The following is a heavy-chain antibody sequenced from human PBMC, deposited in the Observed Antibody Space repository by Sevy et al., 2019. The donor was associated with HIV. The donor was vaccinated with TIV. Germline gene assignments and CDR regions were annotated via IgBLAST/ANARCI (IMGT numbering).Heavy chain of an antibody. CDR3: PRDLYGTGNSLAF. CDR1: GSTTFNSYY. CDR2: SYYGGTT. J-gene: IGHJ4*02. D-gene: IGHD3-10*01. V-gene: IGHV4-59*12. Sequence: SETLSLTCTVSGSTTFNSYYWSWIRQAPGKGLEWFGYSYYGGTTSYNPSFKTRVAISMDTSKSQFSLKLTSVTAADTAVYYCPRDLYGTGNSLAFRGQGAPVTVSS.